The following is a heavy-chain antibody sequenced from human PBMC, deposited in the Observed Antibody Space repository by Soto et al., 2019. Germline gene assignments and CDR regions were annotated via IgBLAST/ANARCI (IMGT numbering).Heavy chain of an antibody. CDR2: IRSKAYGGTT. Sequence: GGSLRLSCTASGFTFGDYAMSWVRQAPGKGLEWVGFIRSKAYGGTTEYAASVKGRFTISRDDSKSIAYLQMNSLKTEDTAVYYCTSSTWIQLWKYYYYGMDVWGQGTTVTVSS. V-gene: IGHV3-49*04. D-gene: IGHD5-18*01. CDR3: TSSTWIQLWKYYYYGMDV. J-gene: IGHJ6*02. CDR1: GFTFGDYA.